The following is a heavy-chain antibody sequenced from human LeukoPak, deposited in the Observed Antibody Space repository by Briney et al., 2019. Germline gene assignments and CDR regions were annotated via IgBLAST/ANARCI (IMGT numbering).Heavy chain of an antibody. Sequence: ASVKVSCKASGGTFSSYAISWVRQAPGQGLEWMGGIIPIFGTANYAQKFQGRVTITADESTSTAYMGLSSLRSEDTAVYYCARGLTYYYGSGSSSFDYWGQGTLVTVSS. J-gene: IGHJ4*02. D-gene: IGHD3-10*01. CDR2: IIPIFGTA. CDR1: GGTFSSYA. CDR3: ARGLTYYYGSGSSSFDY. V-gene: IGHV1-69*13.